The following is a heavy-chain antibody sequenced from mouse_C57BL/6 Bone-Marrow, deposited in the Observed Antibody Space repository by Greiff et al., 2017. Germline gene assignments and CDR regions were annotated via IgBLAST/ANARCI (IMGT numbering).Heavy chain of an antibody. Sequence: QVQLKESGPGLVQPSQCLSITCTVSGFSLTSYGVHWVRQPPGKGLEWLGVIWSGGSTDYNAAFISRLSISKDNSKSQVFFKMNSLQADDTALYYCAKKGGSSWYFDVWGTGTTVTVSS. D-gene: IGHD1-1*01. J-gene: IGHJ1*03. CDR1: GFSLTSYG. V-gene: IGHV2-4*01. CDR3: AKKGGSSWYFDV. CDR2: IWSGGST.